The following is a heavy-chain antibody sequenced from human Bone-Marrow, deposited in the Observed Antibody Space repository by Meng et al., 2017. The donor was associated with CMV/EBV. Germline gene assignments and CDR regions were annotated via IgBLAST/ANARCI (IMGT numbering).Heavy chain of an antibody. CDR2: ISGSGGST. CDR3: AKVGIRTYISSGWYYFDY. D-gene: IGHD6-19*01. Sequence: TFSSYARGWVRQAPGKGLEWVSAISGSGGSTYYADSVKGRFTISRDNSKNTLYLQMNSLRAEDTAVYYCAKVGIRTYISSGWYYFDYWGQGTLVTVSS. CDR1: TFSSYA. V-gene: IGHV3-23*01. J-gene: IGHJ4*02.